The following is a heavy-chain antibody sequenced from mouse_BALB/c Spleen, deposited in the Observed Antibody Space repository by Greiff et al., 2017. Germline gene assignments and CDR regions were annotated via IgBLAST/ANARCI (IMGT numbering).Heavy chain of an antibody. J-gene: IGHJ4*01. CDR3: TRHDGYYYAMDY. Sequence: DVQLVESGGGLVQPGGSMKLSCVASGFTFSNYWMNWVRQSPEKGLEWVAEIRLKSNNYATHYAESVKGRFTISRDDSKSSVYLQMNNLRAKDTGIYYCTRHDGYYYAMDYWGQGTSVTVSS. CDR2: IRLKSNNYAT. D-gene: IGHD2-3*01. CDR1: GFTFSNYW. V-gene: IGHV6-6*02.